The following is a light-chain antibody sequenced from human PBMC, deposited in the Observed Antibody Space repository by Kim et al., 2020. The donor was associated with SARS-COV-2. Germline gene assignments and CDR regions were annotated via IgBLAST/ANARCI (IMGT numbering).Light chain of an antibody. J-gene: IGKJ2*02. V-gene: IGKV1-33*01. CDR2: DAS. CDR1: QDISNY. Sequence: DIQMTQSPSSLSASVGDRVTITCQASQDISNYLNWYQQKPGKAHKLLIYDASNLETGVPSRFSGSGSGTDFTFTISSLQPEDIATYYCQQYDNLPRTFGQGTKLEI. CDR3: QQYDNLPRT.